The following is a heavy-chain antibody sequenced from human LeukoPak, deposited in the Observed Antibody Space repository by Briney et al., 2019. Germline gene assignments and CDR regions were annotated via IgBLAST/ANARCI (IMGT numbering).Heavy chain of an antibody. CDR3: ARDSTSSWYRDAFDI. D-gene: IGHD6-13*01. CDR2: INSDGSST. CDR1: GFTFSSYW. J-gene: IGHJ3*02. Sequence: PGGSLRLSCAASGFTFSSYWMHWVRQAPGKGLVWVSRINSDGSSTSYADSVKGRFTISRDNAKNTLYLQMNSLRAEDTAVYYCARDSTSSWYRDAFDIWGQGTMVTVSS. V-gene: IGHV3-74*01.